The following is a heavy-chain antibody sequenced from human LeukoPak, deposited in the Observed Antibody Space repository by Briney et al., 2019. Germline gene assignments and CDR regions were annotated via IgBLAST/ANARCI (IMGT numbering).Heavy chain of an antibody. V-gene: IGHV4-34*01. Sequence: SGTLSLTCAVYGGSFSGYYWSWIRQPPGKRLEWIGEINHSGSTNYNPSLKSRVTISVDTSKNQFSLKLSSVTAADTAVYYCARGRVPYYYGSGSYRNWFDPWGQGTLVTVSS. CDR2: INHSGST. J-gene: IGHJ5*02. CDR3: ARGRVPYYYGSGSYRNWFDP. CDR1: GGSFSGYY. D-gene: IGHD3-10*01.